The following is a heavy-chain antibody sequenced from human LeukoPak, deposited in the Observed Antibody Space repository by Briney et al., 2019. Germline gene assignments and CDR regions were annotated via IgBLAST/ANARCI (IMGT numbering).Heavy chain of an antibody. D-gene: IGHD6-19*01. CDR2: IGTASDT. CDR1: GFTFSNYD. Sequence: GGSLRLSCAASGFTFSNYDMHWVRQVTGKGLEWVSAIGTASDTYYPGSVKGRFTISRENAKNSLYLQMNSLRAGDTAVYYCARGAGVTREIDYWGQGTLVTVSS. CDR3: ARGAGVTREIDY. V-gene: IGHV3-13*01. J-gene: IGHJ4*02.